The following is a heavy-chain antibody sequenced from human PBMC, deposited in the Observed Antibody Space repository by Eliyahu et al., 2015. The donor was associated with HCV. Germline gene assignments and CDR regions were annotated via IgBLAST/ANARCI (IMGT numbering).Heavy chain of an antibody. CDR1: GASLNNYY. V-gene: IGHV4-4*07. J-gene: IGHJ6*02. CDR2: IYTSGST. Sequence: QVQLQESGPGLVKPSETLSLTCXVXGASLNNYYWSWIRQPAGKGLEWIGRIYTSGSTNYNPSLRSRVTMSVDTSRNQFSLKLTSVTAADTAVYYCARGSIAPDVWGQGTTVIVSS. D-gene: IGHD6-6*01. CDR3: ARGSIAPDV.